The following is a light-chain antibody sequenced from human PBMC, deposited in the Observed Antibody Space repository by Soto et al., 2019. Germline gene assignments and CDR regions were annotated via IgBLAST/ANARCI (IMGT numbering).Light chain of an antibody. V-gene: IGKV3-11*01. CDR2: DST. Sequence: VLTQSPATLSLSPGERATLSCRASQSIHTSLAWYQQKPGQPPRLVVYDSTLRANGVPDRFGGSRSGTEFTLTINNLEPEDFVVYCCQQRNVWPPITFGQGTRLEI. J-gene: IGKJ5*01. CDR1: QSIHTS. CDR3: QQRNVWPPIT.